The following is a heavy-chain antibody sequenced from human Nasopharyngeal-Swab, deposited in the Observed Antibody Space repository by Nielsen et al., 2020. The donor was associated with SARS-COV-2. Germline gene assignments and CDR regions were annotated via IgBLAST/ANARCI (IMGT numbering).Heavy chain of an antibody. J-gene: IGHJ6*03. CDR3: ARGGAGVVPSPVLGLGPYYSYYYMDV. D-gene: IGHD2-2*01. V-gene: IGHV4-34*01. Sequence: RQAPGKGLEWIGEVSQGGGTNYNPSLKNRVTISVATSKNQFSLKLSSVTAAGTAVYYCARGGAGVVPSPVLGLGPYYSYYYMDVWGKGTTVTVSS. CDR2: VSQGGGT.